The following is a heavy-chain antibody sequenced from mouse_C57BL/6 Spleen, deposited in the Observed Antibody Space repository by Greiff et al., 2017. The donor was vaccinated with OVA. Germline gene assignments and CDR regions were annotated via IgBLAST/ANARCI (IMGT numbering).Heavy chain of an antibody. CDR3: ARGGGPNYFDY. CDR1: GYTFTDYY. J-gene: IGHJ2*01. Sequence: VQLQQSGPELVKPGASVKISCKASGYTFTDYYMNWVKQSHGKSLEWIGDINPNNGGTSYNQKFKGKATLTVDKSSSTAYMELRSLTSEDSAVYYCARGGGPNYFDYWGQGTTLTVSS. CDR2: INPNNGGT. D-gene: IGHD3-3*01. V-gene: IGHV1-26*01.